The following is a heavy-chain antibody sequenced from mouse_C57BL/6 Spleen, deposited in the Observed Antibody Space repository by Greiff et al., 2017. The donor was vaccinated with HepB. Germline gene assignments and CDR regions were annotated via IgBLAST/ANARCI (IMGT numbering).Heavy chain of an antibody. CDR3: ARNYYGSSHYFDY. CDR2: IDPSDSYT. D-gene: IGHD1-1*01. J-gene: IGHJ2*01. Sequence: QVQLQQPGAELVMPGASVKLSCKASGYTFTSYWMHWVKQRPGQGLEWIGEIDPSDSYTNYNQKFKGKSTLTVDKSSSTAYMQLSSLTSEDSAVYDCARNYYGSSHYFDYWGQGTTLTVSS. V-gene: IGHV1-69*01. CDR1: GYTFTSYW.